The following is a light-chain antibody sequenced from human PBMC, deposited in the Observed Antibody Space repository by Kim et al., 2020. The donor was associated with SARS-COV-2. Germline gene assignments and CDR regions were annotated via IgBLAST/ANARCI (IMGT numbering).Light chain of an antibody. CDR3: MQGTHWPPYT. V-gene: IGKV2-30*02. CDR1: QSLVHSDGNTY. J-gene: IGKJ2*01. CDR2: KVS. Sequence: DVVLTQSPLSLPVTLGQTASISCRSSQSLVHSDGNTYFHWFQQRPGQSPRRLIYKVSNRDSGVPDRFSGSGSGTDFTLKINRVEAEDVGIYYCMQGTHWPPYTFGQGTKLEI.